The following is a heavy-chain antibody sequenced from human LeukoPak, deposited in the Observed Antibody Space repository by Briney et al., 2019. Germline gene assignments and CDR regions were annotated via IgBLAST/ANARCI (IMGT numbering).Heavy chain of an antibody. D-gene: IGHD2-15*01. Sequence: PSETLSLTCTVSGGPISSYYWSWIRQPPGKGLEWIGYIYYSGSTNYNPSLKSRVTISVDTSKNQFSLKLSSVTAEDTAVYYCARAPVLNYYYGMDVWGQGTTVTVSS. CDR3: ARAPVLNYYYGMDV. V-gene: IGHV4-59*01. J-gene: IGHJ6*02. CDR1: GGPISSYY. CDR2: IYYSGST.